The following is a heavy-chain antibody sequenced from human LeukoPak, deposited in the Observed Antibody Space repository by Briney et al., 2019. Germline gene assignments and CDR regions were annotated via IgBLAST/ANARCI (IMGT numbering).Heavy chain of an antibody. CDR2: ISGSGDKT. D-gene: IGHD1-20*01. J-gene: IGHJ4*02. Sequence: GGSLRLSCAASGFTLSSYSMSWVRQAPGKGLEWVSYISGSGDKTLHADSVRGRFTISRDNSKNTLYLEMSSLRAEDTAIYYCAKPTRYNWNDGFDSWGQGTLVTVSS. CDR3: AKPTRYNWNDGFDS. V-gene: IGHV3-23*01. CDR1: GFTLSSYS.